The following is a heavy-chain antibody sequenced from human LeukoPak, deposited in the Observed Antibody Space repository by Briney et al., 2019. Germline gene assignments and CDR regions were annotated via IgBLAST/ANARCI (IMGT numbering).Heavy chain of an antibody. Sequence: PSETLSLTCIVSGGSISSYYWSWIRQPAGKGLEWIGRIYTTGNTNYNPSLKRRVTISIDTSKKQFSLKLSSVTAADTAVYYCARGKYYYDSNSSYRYFDPWGQGTLVTVSS. CDR3: ARGKYYYDSNSSYRYFDP. CDR1: GGSISSYY. J-gene: IGHJ5*02. D-gene: IGHD3-22*01. V-gene: IGHV4-4*07. CDR2: IYTTGNT.